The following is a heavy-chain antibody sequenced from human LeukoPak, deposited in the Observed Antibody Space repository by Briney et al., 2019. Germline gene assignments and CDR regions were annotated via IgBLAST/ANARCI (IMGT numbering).Heavy chain of an antibody. D-gene: IGHD2-15*01. CDR3: ARDGARYCSGGSCYRYFQH. V-gene: IGHV3-33*01. CDR1: GFTFSSYG. Sequence: GGSLRLSCAASGFTFSSYGMHWVRQAPGKGLEWVAVIWYDGSNKYYADSVKGRFTISRDNSKNTLYLQMNSLRAEDTAVYYCARDGARYCSGGSCYRYFQHWGQGTLVSVSS. J-gene: IGHJ1*01. CDR2: IWYDGSNK.